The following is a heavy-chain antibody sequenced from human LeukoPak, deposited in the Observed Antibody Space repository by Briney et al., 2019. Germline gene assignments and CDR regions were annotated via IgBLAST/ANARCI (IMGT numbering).Heavy chain of an antibody. V-gene: IGHV3-48*03. CDR3: ARGTTVSSSLLY. Sequence: GGSLRLSCAASGFTFSNFEMNCVRQAPGKGLEWLSYISSSGSTIYYADSVKGRFTISRDNAKNSLYLQMNSLRAEDTAVYYCARGTTVSSSLLYWGQGTLVTVSS. D-gene: IGHD6-6*01. J-gene: IGHJ4*02. CDR2: ISSSGSTI. CDR1: GFTFSNFE.